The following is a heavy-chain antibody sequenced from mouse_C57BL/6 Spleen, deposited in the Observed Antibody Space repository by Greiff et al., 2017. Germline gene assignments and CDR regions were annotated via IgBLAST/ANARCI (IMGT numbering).Heavy chain of an antibody. CDR2: IDPENGDT. D-gene: IGHD2-2*01. V-gene: IGHV14-4*01. CDR3: TTGGYDDFDV. Sequence: VHVKQSGAELVRPGASVKLSCTASGFNIKDDYMHWVKQRPEQGLEWIGWIDPENGDTEYASKFQGKATITADTSSNTAYLQLSSLTSEDTAVYYCTTGGYDDFDVWGTGTTVTVSS. CDR1: GFNIKDDY. J-gene: IGHJ1*03.